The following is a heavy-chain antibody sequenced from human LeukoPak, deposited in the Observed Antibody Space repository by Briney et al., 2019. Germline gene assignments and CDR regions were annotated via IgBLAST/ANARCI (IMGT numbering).Heavy chain of an antibody. CDR3: ARGPGGYCSSTSCSDP. D-gene: IGHD2-2*01. CDR2: INHSGST. J-gene: IGHJ5*02. V-gene: IGHV4-34*01. CDR1: GGSFSGYY. Sequence: KTSETLSLTCAVYGGSFSGYYWSWIRQPPGKGLEWIGEINHSGSTNYNPSLKSRVTISVDTSKNQFSLKLSSVTAADTAVYYCARGPGGYCSSTSCSDPWGQGTLVTVSS.